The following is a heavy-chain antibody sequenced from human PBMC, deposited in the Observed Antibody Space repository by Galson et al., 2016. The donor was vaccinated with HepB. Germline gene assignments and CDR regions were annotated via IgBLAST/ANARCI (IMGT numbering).Heavy chain of an antibody. V-gene: IGHV3-9*01. CDR2: ISWNSGTI. D-gene: IGHD6-13*01. Sequence: SLRLSCAASGFTFDAYAMHWVRQAPGKGLEWVSGISWNSGTIGYADSVKGRFTISRDNAKNSLSLQMNSLRPEDTALYYCAKAGTYSSSKGWFDPWGQGTLVTVSS. CDR1: GFTFDAYA. J-gene: IGHJ5*02. CDR3: AKAGTYSSSKGWFDP.